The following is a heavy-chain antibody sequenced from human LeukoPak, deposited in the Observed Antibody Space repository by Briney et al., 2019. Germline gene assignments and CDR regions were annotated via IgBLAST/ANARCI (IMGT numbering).Heavy chain of an antibody. CDR1: GFTFSYYG. CDR2: ISYDGSNE. Sequence: GRSLRLSCAASGFTFSYYGMHWVRQAPGKGLEWVVVISYDGSNEYYADSVKGRFTISRDNSKNTLYLQMNSLRAEDTAVYYCAKAYGGYESHYYYYGMDVWGQGTTATVSS. D-gene: IGHD5-12*01. CDR3: AKAYGGYESHYYYYGMDV. V-gene: IGHV3-30*18. J-gene: IGHJ6*02.